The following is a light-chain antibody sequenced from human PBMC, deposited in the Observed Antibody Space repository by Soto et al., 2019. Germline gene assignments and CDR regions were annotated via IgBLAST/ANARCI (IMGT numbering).Light chain of an antibody. Sequence: EIVMTQSPATLSVSPGERATLSCRASQNIDNNLAWYQQKLGQTPRLLINGASTRATGAPARFSGSGSGTDFTLIISSLQSEDFAVYYCQQYYYWPANSFGQGTKLEIK. V-gene: IGKV3-15*01. CDR3: QQYYYWPANS. CDR2: GAS. J-gene: IGKJ2*03. CDR1: QNIDNN.